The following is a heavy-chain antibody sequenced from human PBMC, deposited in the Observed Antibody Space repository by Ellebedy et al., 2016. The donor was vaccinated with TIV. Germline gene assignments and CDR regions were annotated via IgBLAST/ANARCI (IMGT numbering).Heavy chain of an antibody. V-gene: IGHV4-59*01. J-gene: IGHJ6*02. D-gene: IGHD3-10*01. CDR2: IYYSGST. CDR3: SRVTMVRGGYYYGMDV. CDR1: GGSISSYY. Sequence: MPSETLSLTCTVSGGSISSYYWSWIRQPPGKGLEWIGYIYYSGSTNYNPSLKSRVTISVDTSKNQFSLKLSSVTAADTAVYYCSRVTMVRGGYYYGMDVWGQGTTVTVSS.